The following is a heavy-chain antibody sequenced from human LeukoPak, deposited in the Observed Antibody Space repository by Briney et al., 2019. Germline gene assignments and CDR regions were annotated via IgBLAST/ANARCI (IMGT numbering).Heavy chain of an antibody. CDR3: ARNKGYSSRWTPFDY. V-gene: IGHV3-72*01. CDR2: TRNKANSYTT. CDR1: GFTFSDHY. Sequence: GGSLRLSCAASGFTFSDHYMDWVRQAPGKGLEWVGRTRNKANSYTTEYAASVKGRFTISRDDSKNSLYLQMSSLKTEDTAVYYCARNKGYSSRWTPFDYWGQGTLVTVSS. D-gene: IGHD6-13*01. J-gene: IGHJ4*02.